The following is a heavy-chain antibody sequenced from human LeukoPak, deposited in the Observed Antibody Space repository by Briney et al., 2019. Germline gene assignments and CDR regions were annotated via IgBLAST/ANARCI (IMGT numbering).Heavy chain of an antibody. V-gene: IGHV1-69*05. CDR1: GGTFSSYA. J-gene: IGHJ5*02. Sequence: GASVKVSCKASGGTFSSYAISWVRQAPGQGLEWMGGIIPIFGTANCAQKFQGRVTITTDESTSTAYVELSSLRSEDTAVYYCARIGSRFLEWLPFDPWGQGTLVTVSS. D-gene: IGHD3-3*01. CDR3: ARIGSRFLEWLPFDP. CDR2: IIPIFGTA.